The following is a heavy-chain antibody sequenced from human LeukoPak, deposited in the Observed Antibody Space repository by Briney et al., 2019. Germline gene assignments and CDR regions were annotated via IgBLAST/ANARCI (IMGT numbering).Heavy chain of an antibody. V-gene: IGHV5-51*01. CDR2: FYPGDSDT. CDR1: GYIFTSYW. J-gene: IGHJ3*02. D-gene: IGHD2-15*01. Sequence: GEALQILCKGSGYIFTSYWIGWVRQLPGKGVEWMGTFYPGDSDTRYSPSFQGQVTISADKSISTAFLQWSSLKASDASMYYCARLVVAATREPAAFDIWGQGTMVTVSS. CDR3: ARLVVAATREPAAFDI.